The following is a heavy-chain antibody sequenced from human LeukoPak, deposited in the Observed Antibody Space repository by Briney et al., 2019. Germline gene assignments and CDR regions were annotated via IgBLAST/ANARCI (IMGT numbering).Heavy chain of an antibody. CDR3: ARGGYDFWSGYHNYYYYYMDV. CDR2: IYYSGST. CDR1: GGSISSHY. Sequence: PSETLSLTCTVSGGSISSHYWGWIRQPPGKGLEWIGYIYYSGSTNYNPSLKSRVTISVDTSKNQFSLKLSSVTAADTAVYYCARGGYDFWSGYHNYYYYYMDVWGKGTTVTVSS. D-gene: IGHD3-3*01. V-gene: IGHV4-59*11. J-gene: IGHJ6*03.